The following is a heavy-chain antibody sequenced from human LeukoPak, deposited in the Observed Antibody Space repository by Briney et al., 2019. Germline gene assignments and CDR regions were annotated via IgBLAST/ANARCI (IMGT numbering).Heavy chain of an antibody. CDR2: IYYSGST. CDR3: AGYYDYVWGSGWFDP. J-gene: IGHJ5*02. V-gene: IGHV4-59*01. D-gene: IGHD3-16*01. CDR1: GGSISSYY. Sequence: PSETLSLTCTVSGGSISSYYWSWIRQPPGKGLEWIRYIYYSGSTKYSPSLKTRVTISVDTSKNQSSLKLSSVTAADTAVYYCAGYYDYVWGSGWFDPWGQGTLVTVSS.